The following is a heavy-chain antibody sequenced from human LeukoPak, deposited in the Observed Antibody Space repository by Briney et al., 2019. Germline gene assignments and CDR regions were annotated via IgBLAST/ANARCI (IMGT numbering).Heavy chain of an antibody. CDR3: AKDSSAGSNPYFDY. CDR2: ISWNSGNI. J-gene: IGHJ4*02. V-gene: IGHV3-9*01. D-gene: IGHD6-13*01. CDR1: GLTFDEFA. Sequence: GGSLRLSCAASGLTFDEFAMHWVRQAPGKGLEWVSGISWNSGNIGYADSVKGRFTISRDNAKKSLYLEMNSLRAEDTALYYCAKDSSAGSNPYFDYWGQGTLVTVSS.